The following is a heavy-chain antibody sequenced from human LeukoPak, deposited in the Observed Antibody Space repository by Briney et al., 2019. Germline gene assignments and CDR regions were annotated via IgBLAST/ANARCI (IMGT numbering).Heavy chain of an antibody. Sequence: PSETLSLTCTVSDDSISNFYWSWIRQSPEKGLEWIGFAHYSGNTYYNPSLTSRVTMSLDTSENQFSLKLTSMTAADSAVYYCARHQRSSWYFDYWGQGTQVTVSS. V-gene: IGHV4-59*08. CDR2: AHYSGNT. CDR1: DDSISNFY. CDR3: ARHQRSSWYFDY. D-gene: IGHD6-13*01. J-gene: IGHJ4*02.